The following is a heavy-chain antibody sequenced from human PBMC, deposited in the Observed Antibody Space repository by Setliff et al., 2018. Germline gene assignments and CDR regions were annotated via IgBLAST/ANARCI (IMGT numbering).Heavy chain of an antibody. D-gene: IGHD3-22*01. CDR2: IYTSWST. Sequence: SETLSLTCTVSDDSISSRHYYWSWIRQPAGKGLEWLGQIYTSWSTNYNPSLKGRATLSIDKPKNEFSLKMSSVTAADTAVYYCARAPRYFDSTGSYFDGWGQGTLVTVSS. J-gene: IGHJ4*02. CDR3: ARAPRYFDSTGSYFDG. V-gene: IGHV4-61*09. CDR1: DDSISSRHYY.